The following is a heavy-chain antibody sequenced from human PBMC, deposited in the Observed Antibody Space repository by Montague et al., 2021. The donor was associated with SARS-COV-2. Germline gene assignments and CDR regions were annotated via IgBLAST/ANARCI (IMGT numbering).Heavy chain of an antibody. Sequence: SLRLSCAASGFTFSSYSMNWVRQAPGKGLEWVSSISSSSSYIYYADSVKGRFTISRDNAKNSLYPQMNSLRAEDTAVYYCARDLYYDNLTGYYKDWGQGTLVTVSS. J-gene: IGHJ4*02. CDR3: ARDLYYDNLTGYYKD. D-gene: IGHD3-9*01. V-gene: IGHV3-21*01. CDR1: GFTFSSYS. CDR2: ISSSSSYI.